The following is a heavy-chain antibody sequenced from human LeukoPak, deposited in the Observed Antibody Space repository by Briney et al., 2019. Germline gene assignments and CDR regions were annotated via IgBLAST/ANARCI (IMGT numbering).Heavy chain of an antibody. CDR2: INWNGGNT. V-gene: IGHV3-20*04. J-gene: IGHJ6*03. Sequence: RAGGSLRLSCAASGFTLDDYGMSWVRQAPGKGLEWVSGINWNGGNTVYGDSVKGRFTISRDNAKNSLYLPMNSLRAEDTALYYCARYARGYCSSTRCYEGYYYYMDVWGRGTTVTVSS. D-gene: IGHD2-2*01. CDR3: ARYARGYCSSTRCYEGYYYYMDV. CDR1: GFTLDDYG.